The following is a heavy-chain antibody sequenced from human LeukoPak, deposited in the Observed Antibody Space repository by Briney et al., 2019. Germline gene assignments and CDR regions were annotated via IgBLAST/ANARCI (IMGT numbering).Heavy chain of an antibody. V-gene: IGHV3-21*04. J-gene: IGHJ5*02. Sequence: GGSLRLSCAASGFTFSSYSMNWVRQAPGKGLEWVSSISSSSSYIYYADSVKGRFTISRDNAKNSLYLQMNSLRAEDTAVYYCARSWIQLWLPNNWFDPWGQGTLVTVSS. CDR3: ARSWIQLWLPNNWFDP. CDR1: GFTFSSYS. CDR2: ISSSSSYI. D-gene: IGHD5-18*01.